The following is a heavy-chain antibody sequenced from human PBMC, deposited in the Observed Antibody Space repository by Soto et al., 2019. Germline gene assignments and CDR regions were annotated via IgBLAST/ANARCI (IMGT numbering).Heavy chain of an antibody. J-gene: IGHJ5*02. D-gene: IGHD3-3*01. CDR1: GFTFSSYW. V-gene: IGHV3-7*01. CDR2: IKQDGSEK. CDR3: AREDYDFWSGYYSGGWFDP. Sequence: EVQLVESGGGLVQPGGSLRLSCAASGFTFSSYWMSWVRQAPGKGLEWVANIKQDGSEKYYVDSVTGRFTISRDNAKNSLYLQMNSLRAEDTAVYYCAREDYDFWSGYYSGGWFDPWGQGTLVTVSS.